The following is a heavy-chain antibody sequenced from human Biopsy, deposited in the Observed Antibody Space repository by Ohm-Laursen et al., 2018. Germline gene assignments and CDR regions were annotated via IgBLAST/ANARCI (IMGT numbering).Heavy chain of an antibody. J-gene: IGHJ4*02. D-gene: IGHD2-8*01. V-gene: IGHV1-2*02. CDR1: SYTFTDYN. Sequence: GASVKVSCKVSSYTFTDYNIHWMRQALGQGLEWLGYINCKTGATNYAQKFQGTVTMTRDTSISTAYLALGSLRSADTAIYYCARDPLNGHKHFDYWGQGSLVTVSS. CDR2: INCKTGAT. CDR3: ARDPLNGHKHFDY.